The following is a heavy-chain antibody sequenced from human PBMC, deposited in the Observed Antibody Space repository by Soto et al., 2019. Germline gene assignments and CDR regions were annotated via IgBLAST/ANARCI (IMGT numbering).Heavy chain of an antibody. J-gene: IGHJ4*02. CDR1: GITISNYP. CDR3: VKDDGGYPSTAPH. V-gene: IGHV3-23*01. CDR2: ISGSGDRT. Sequence: EVQLLESGGGLVQPGGSLRLSCAASGITISNYPMSWVRQAPGKGLDWVSGISGSGDRTYYADPAKGRFTISKDSSRNSLSLQLDSLGVEDTAVYFCVKDDGGYPSTAPHWGQGTLVTVSS. D-gene: IGHD3-22*01.